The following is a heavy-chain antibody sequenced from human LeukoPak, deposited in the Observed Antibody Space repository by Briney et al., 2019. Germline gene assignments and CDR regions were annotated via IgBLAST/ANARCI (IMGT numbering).Heavy chain of an antibody. D-gene: IGHD5-24*01. CDR2: ISSGSTYI. J-gene: IGHJ4*02. Sequence: SRGGVGSTFGGFSVSWVRKDPGKGPEWVSSISSGSTYIDYADSVKGRFTISRDNAQNSLYLQMNNLRAEDTAVYYCARERDGYNSFDYWGQGTLVTVSS. V-gene: IGHV3-21*01. CDR1: GSTFGGFS. CDR3: ARERDGYNSFDY.